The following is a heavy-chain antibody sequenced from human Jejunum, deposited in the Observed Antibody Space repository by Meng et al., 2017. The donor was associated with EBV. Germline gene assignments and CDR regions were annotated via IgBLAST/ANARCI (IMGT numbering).Heavy chain of an antibody. V-gene: IGHV3-23*04. J-gene: IGHJ5*02. Sequence: EVGRVGSGGGLVQPGGSLRLSCAASGFTFNSHTMSWVRQAPGKGLEWVSAITDSGGSTYYTDSVKGRFTISRDNSKNTLYLQMNSLRAEDTAVYYCAKLTRAWGQGTLVTVSS. CDR3: AKLTRA. CDR1: GFTFNSHT. CDR2: ITDSGGST.